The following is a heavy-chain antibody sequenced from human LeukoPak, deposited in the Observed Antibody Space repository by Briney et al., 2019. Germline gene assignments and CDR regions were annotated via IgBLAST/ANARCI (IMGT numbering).Heavy chain of an antibody. CDR3: ASLVVAAAGHLQH. Sequence: SETLSLTCTVSGGSISTYYWSWIRQPPGKGLEWIGYIYYSGSTNYNPSLKSRVTISVDTSKNQFSLKLSSVTAADTAVYYCASLVVAAAGHLQHWARAPWSPSPQ. V-gene: IGHV4-59*01. D-gene: IGHD2-15*01. CDR2: IYYSGST. CDR1: GGSISTYY. J-gene: IGHJ1*01.